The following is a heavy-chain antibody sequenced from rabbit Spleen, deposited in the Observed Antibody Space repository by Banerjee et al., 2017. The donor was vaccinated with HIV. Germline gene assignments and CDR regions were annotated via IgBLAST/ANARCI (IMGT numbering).Heavy chain of an antibody. D-gene: IGHD8-1*01. CDR3: ARDTGSSFSSYGMDL. CDR1: GFSFSNKAV. CDR2: IDTGSRDFT. V-gene: IGHV1S45*01. J-gene: IGHJ6*01. Sequence: QEQLEESGGGLVRPEGSLKLSCKASGFSFSNKAVMCWVRQAPGKGLEWIACIDTGSRDFTYYASWAKGRFTISKTSSTTVTLQMTSLTVADTATYFCARDTGSSFSSYGMDLWGPGTLVTVS.